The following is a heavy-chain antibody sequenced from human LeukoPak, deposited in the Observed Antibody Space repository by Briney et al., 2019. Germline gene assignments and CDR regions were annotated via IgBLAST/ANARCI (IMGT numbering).Heavy chain of an antibody. D-gene: IGHD6-19*01. CDR1: GGSISSSSYY. Sequence: PSETLSLTCTVSGGSISSSSYYWGWIRQPPGKGLEWIGSIYYSGSTYYNPSLKSRVTISVDKSKNQFSLKLSSVTAADTAVYYCAMCLAVAGWFDPWGQGTLVTVSS. J-gene: IGHJ5*02. CDR3: AMCLAVAGWFDP. CDR2: IYYSGST. V-gene: IGHV4-39*07.